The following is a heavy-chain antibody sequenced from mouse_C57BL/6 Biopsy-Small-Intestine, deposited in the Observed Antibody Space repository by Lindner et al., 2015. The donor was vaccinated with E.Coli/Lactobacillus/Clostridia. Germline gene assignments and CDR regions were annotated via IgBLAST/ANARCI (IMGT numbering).Heavy chain of an antibody. V-gene: IGHV14-2*01. J-gene: IGHJ2*01. CDR2: IDPEDGET. CDR1: GFNIKDYY. Sequence: EVQLQESGAELVKPGASVKLSCTASGFNIKDYYMHWVKQRTEQGLEWIGRIDPEDGETRYVPKFQGKATLTADTSSNTAYLHLSSLTSEDTAVYYCARAETRFFDYWGQGTTLTVSS. D-gene: IGHD3-2*01. CDR3: ARAETRFFDY.